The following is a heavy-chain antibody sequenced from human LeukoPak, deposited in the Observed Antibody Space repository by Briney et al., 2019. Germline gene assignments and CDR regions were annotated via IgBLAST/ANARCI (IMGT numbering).Heavy chain of an antibody. CDR2: IKEDGSEK. J-gene: IGHJ4*02. CDR3: TRDRGRQQFDY. D-gene: IGHD1/OR15-1a*01. Sequence: PGGSLRLSCVASAFTFSDYWMTWVRQAPGKGLERVANIKEDGSEKYYVDSVKGRFTISRDNAKNSLYLQMGSLRDDVTAVYYCTRDRGRQQFDYWGQGTLVTVSP. V-gene: IGHV3-7*01. CDR1: AFTFSDYW.